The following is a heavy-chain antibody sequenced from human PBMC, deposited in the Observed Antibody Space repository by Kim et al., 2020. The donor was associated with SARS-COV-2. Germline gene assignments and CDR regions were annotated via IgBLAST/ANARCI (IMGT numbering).Heavy chain of an antibody. CDR3: TKGQQLESRWDY. Sequence: TYYPDSLKGRFTISRDNARNTLFLDVNSLGAEDTAMYYCTKGQQLESRWDYWGQGTLVTVSS. V-gene: IGHV3-11*03. D-gene: IGHD6-13*01. J-gene: IGHJ4*02. CDR2: T.